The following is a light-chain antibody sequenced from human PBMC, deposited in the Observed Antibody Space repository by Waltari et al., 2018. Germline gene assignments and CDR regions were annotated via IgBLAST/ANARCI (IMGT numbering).Light chain of an antibody. CDR1: QSISSW. V-gene: IGKV1-5*03. CDR3: QQYNSYPWT. CDR2: KAS. J-gene: IGKJ1*01. Sequence: DIQMTQSPSTLSASVGDRATITSRASQSISSWLAWYQQKPGKAPKLLIYKASSLQSGVPSRFSGGGSGTEFTLTISSLQPDDFATYYCQQYNSYPWTFGQGTKVEIK.